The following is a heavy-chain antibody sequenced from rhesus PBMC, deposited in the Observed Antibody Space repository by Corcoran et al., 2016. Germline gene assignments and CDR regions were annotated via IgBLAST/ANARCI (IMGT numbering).Heavy chain of an antibody. CDR1: GSSLISYS. J-gene: IGHJ4*01. Sequence: QVQLQESGPGWVKPSETLSLTCTVSGSSLISYSWYWLRPPQGHGLAWIGEINGNSGSTNYTPSLTSRVHISRPTSKKQFSLKLSSVTAADTAMYYGAIWYPYKFFQDYWGQGVLVTVSS. D-gene: IGHD1-26*01. CDR2: INGNSGST. V-gene: IGHV4-80*01. CDR3: AIWYPYKFFQDY.